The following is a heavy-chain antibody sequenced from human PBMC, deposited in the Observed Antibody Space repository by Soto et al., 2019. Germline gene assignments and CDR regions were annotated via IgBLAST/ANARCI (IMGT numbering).Heavy chain of an antibody. CDR3: ARDGAVAGHHDAFDI. D-gene: IGHD6-19*01. V-gene: IGHV4-59*01. Sequence: QVQLQESGPGLVKPSETLSLTCTVSGGSISSYYWSWIRQPPGKGLEWIGYIYYSGSTNYNPSLKSRVTISVDTSKNQFSLKLSSVTAADTAVYYCARDGAVAGHHDAFDIWGQGTMVTVSS. CDR2: IYYSGST. CDR1: GGSISSYY. J-gene: IGHJ3*02.